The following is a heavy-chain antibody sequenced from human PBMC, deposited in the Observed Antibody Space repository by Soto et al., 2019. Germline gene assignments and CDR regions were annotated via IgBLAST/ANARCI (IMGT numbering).Heavy chain of an antibody. V-gene: IGHV3-30*03. Sequence: PGGSLRLSCAASGFTFSSYGMHWVRQAPGKGLEWVAVISYDGSNKYYADSVKGRFTISRDNSKNTLYLQMNSLRAEDTAVYYCATTAMVGYFDYWGQGTLVTVSS. D-gene: IGHD5-18*01. J-gene: IGHJ4*02. CDR3: ATTAMVGYFDY. CDR2: ISYDGSNK. CDR1: GFTFSSYG.